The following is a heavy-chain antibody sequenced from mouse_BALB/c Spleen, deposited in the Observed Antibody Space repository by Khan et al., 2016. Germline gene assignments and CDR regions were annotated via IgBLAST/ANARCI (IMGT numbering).Heavy chain of an antibody. CDR2: ASNKANGFTA. CDR3: ARDLNDDYYWYLGV. CDR1: GFTFTDYY. D-gene: IGHD2-3*01. Sequence: EVELVESGGGLVLPGGSLRLSCTTSGFTFTDYYMSWVRQPPGEALEWLGFASNKANGFTAEYSASVKGRFTISGDNSQRILYLQMNTLRAEDSATYYCARDLNDDYYWYLGVGGAGTTVTVSS. V-gene: IGHV7-3*02. J-gene: IGHJ1*01.